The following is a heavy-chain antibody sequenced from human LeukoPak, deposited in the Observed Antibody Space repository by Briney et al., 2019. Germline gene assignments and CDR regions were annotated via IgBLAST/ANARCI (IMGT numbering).Heavy chain of an antibody. CDR3: AKDRGIVVIPAADFDY. J-gene: IGHJ4*02. V-gene: IGHV3-30*02. CDR2: IRYDGSNQ. D-gene: IGHD2-2*01. CDR1: GFTFSNYG. Sequence: PGGSLRLSCAASGFTFSNYGMHWVRQAPGKGLEWVAFIRYDGSNQYYADSVKGRFTISRDNSKNTLYLQMNSLRAEDTAVYYCAKDRGIVVIPAADFDYWGQGTLVTVSS.